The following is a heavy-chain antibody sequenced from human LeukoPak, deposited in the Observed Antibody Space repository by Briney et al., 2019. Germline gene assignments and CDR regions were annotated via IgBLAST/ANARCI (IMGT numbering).Heavy chain of an antibody. J-gene: IGHJ4*02. CDR1: GGSISSYY. CDR2: IYYSGST. Sequence: SSETLSLTCTVSGGSISSYYWSWLRQPPGKGLEWLGYIYYSGSTNYNPSLKSRVTISVDTSKNQFSLKLSSVTAADTAVYYCARGPEGYSYGYQFDYWGQGTLVTVSS. D-gene: IGHD5-18*01. V-gene: IGHV4-59*01. CDR3: ARGPEGYSYGYQFDY.